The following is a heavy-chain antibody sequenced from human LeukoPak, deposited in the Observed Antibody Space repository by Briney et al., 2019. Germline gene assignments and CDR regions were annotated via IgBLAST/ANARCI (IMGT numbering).Heavy chain of an antibody. Sequence: GASVKVSCKASGGTFSSYAISWVRQAPGQGLEWMGGIIPIVDTANYAQKFQGRVTITADESTSTAYMELSSLRSEDTAVYYCARAIYDSSGYYYFDYWGQGTLVTVSS. D-gene: IGHD3-22*01. CDR2: IIPIVDTA. CDR3: ARAIYDSSGYYYFDY. J-gene: IGHJ4*02. V-gene: IGHV1-69*13. CDR1: GGTFSSYA.